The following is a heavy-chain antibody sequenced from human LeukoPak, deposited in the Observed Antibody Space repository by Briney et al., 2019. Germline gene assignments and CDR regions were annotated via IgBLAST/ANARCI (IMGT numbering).Heavy chain of an antibody. Sequence: SETLSLTCTVSGGSVSSGSYYWSWIRQPPGKGLEWIGYIYYSGSTNYNPSLKSRVTISVDTSKNQFSLKLSSVTAADTAVYYCARHRRGAAGAELFDYWGQGTLVTVSS. V-gene: IGHV4-61*01. CDR2: IYYSGST. D-gene: IGHD6-13*01. CDR1: GGSVSSGSYY. CDR3: ARHRRGAAGAELFDY. J-gene: IGHJ4*02.